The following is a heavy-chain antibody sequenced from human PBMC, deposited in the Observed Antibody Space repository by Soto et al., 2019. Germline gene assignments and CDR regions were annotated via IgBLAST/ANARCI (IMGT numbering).Heavy chain of an antibody. CDR3: ARDLGGVERFLGWFPIRPANWFDP. CDR1: GFTFSSYA. CDR2: ISYDGSNK. V-gene: IGHV3-30-3*01. J-gene: IGHJ5*02. Sequence: GGSLRLSCAASGFTFSSYAMHWVRQAPGKGLEWVAVISYDGSNKYYADSVKGRFTISRDNSKNTLYLQMNSLRAEDTAVYYWARDLGGVERFLGWFPIRPANWFDPWGQGTLVTVSS. D-gene: IGHD3-3*01.